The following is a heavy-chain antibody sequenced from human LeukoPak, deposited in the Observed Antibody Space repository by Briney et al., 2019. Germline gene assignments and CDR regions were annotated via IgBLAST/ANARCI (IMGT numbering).Heavy chain of an antibody. Sequence: GGSLRLSCAASGFTLSSYAMHWVRQAPGKGLEYVSAISKNGGNTYYANSVKGRFSISRDNSKNTLYLQMGSMRTEDMAVYYCARVGEGRYYQYYYMDVWGKGTTVTVSS. V-gene: IGHV3-64*01. CDR2: ISKNGGNT. CDR3: ARVGEGRYYQYYYMDV. D-gene: IGHD1-26*01. CDR1: GFTLSSYA. J-gene: IGHJ6*03.